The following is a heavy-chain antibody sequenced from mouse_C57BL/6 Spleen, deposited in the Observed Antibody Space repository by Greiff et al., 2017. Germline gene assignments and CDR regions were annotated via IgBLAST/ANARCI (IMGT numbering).Heavy chain of an antibody. Sequence: QVQLQQPGAELVKPGASVKVSCKASGYTFTSYWMHWVKQRPGQGLEWIGRIHPSDSDTNYNQKFKGKATLTVDKSSSTAYLQLSSLTSEDSAVYYCAIEGNYYGSSEYYFDYWGQGTTLTVSS. D-gene: IGHD1-1*01. CDR3: AIEGNYYGSSEYYFDY. CDR2: IHPSDSDT. V-gene: IGHV1-74*01. CDR1: GYTFTSYW. J-gene: IGHJ2*01.